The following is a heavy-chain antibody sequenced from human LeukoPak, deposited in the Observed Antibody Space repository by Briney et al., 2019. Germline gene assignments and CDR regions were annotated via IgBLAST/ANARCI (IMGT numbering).Heavy chain of an antibody. J-gene: IGHJ4*02. CDR3: ARLGGNWNSPGRDY. CDR1: GVSINGYS. D-gene: IGHD3-10*01. Sequence: PSETLSLTCSVSGVSINGYSWTWIRQPPGMRLEWVGHISYTGTTNYNPSLTTRVAISVDTSKNQFSLKLTSVTAADTGMYFCARLGGNWNSPGRDYWGQGTLVTVSS. V-gene: IGHV4-59*08. CDR2: ISYTGTT.